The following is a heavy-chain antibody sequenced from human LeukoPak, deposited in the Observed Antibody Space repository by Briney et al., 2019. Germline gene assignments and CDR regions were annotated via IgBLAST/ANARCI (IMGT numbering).Heavy chain of an antibody. CDR2: ISGSGGST. CDR3: AKFRITIFGVVIEGDAFDI. Sequence: GGSLRLSCAASGFTFSSYAMSWVRQAPGKGLEWVSAISGSGGSTYYADSVKGRFTISRDNSKNTLYLQMNSLRAEDTAVYYCAKFRITIFGVVIEGDAFDIWGQGTMVTVSS. D-gene: IGHD3-3*01. J-gene: IGHJ3*02. V-gene: IGHV3-23*01. CDR1: GFTFSSYA.